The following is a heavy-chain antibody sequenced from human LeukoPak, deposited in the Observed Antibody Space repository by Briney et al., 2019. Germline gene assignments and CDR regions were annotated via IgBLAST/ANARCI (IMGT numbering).Heavy chain of an antibody. V-gene: IGHV3-21*01. CDR2: ITGDCNYI. Sequence: PGGSLRLSCAASGFTFSSYWMSWVRQAPGKGLEWVSSITGDCNYIFYADSVKGRFTISRDNAQNSLFLELNSLRGEDTAVYYCARERNFYYFDYWGQGALVTVSS. J-gene: IGHJ4*02. D-gene: IGHD3-3*01. CDR1: GFTFSSYW. CDR3: ARERNFYYFDY.